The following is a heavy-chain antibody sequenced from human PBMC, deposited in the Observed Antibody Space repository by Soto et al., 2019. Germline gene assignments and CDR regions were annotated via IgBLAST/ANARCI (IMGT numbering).Heavy chain of an antibody. D-gene: IGHD5-12*01. J-gene: IGHJ4*02. CDR3: ARSLFMVAPDNEPFDY. CDR1: GFPFSSYA. V-gene: IGHV3-23*01. Sequence: EVKLLESGGSLVQPGGSLTLSCAASGFPFSSYAMSWVRQTPEKGLEWVAGISGGGNDRYYADFVKGRFTFSRDNSRNTLYLQMSSLRAEDTAMYYCARSLFMVAPDNEPFDYWGRGTLVTVSS. CDR2: ISGGGNDR.